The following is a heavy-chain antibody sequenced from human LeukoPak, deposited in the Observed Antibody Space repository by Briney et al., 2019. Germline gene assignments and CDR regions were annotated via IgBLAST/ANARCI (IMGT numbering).Heavy chain of an antibody. CDR1: GFSFSSHG. CDR2: ISSGSDYT. J-gene: IGHJ2*01. Sequence: AGGSLRLSGGASGFSFSSHGMRGVGQAPGKGPEWVSSISSGSDYTFYADSVKGRFIVSRDNCKNTLYLQMYSLRAGDTAVYYCAKIGVIGKWYYDIWGCGTLVTVSS. D-gene: IGHD3-10*01. CDR3: AKIGVIGKWYYDI. V-gene: IGHV3-23*01.